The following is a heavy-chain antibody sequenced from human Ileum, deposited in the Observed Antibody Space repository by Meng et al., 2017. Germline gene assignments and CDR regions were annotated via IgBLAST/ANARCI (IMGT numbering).Heavy chain of an antibody. V-gene: IGHV3-23*01. CDR2: IIENGETT. CDR1: GFIFSKYA. J-gene: IGHJ4*02. CDR3: SRVDYGDSLD. Sequence: EVQLLESGGGLVQPGGSLRLSCAASGFIFSKYAMSWFRQAPGKGLEWVAGIIENGETTYYADSVKGRFTISRDSSQNTVYLQLSSLKTEDTAVYYCSRVDYGDSLDWGQGTLVTVSS. D-gene: IGHD4-17*01.